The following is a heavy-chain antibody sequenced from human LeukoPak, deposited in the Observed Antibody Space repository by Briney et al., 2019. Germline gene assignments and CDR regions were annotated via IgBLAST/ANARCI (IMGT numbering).Heavy chain of an antibody. CDR1: GGTFSSYA. V-gene: IGHV1-8*02. CDR3: AKAGWYYDSSGQSDY. Sequence: ASVKVSCKASGGTFSSYAISWVRQAPGQGLEWMGWMNPNSGNTGYAQKFQGRVTMTRNTSISTAYMELSSLRSEDTAVYYCAKAGWYYDSSGQSDYWGQGTLVTVSS. D-gene: IGHD3-22*01. J-gene: IGHJ4*02. CDR2: MNPNSGNT.